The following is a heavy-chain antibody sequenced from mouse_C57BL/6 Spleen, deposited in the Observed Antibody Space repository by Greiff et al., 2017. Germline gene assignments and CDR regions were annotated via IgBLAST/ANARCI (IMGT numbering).Heavy chain of an antibody. J-gene: IGHJ2*01. CDR2: ISYDGSN. CDR1: GYSITSGYY. Sequence: ESGPGLVKPSQSLSLTCSVTGYSITSGYYWNWIRQFPGNKLEWMGYISYDGSNNYNPSLKNRISITRDTSKNQFFLKLNSVTTEDTATYYCARGKDYYGSSHFDYWGQGTTLTVSS. D-gene: IGHD1-1*01. CDR3: ARGKDYYGSSHFDY. V-gene: IGHV3-6*01.